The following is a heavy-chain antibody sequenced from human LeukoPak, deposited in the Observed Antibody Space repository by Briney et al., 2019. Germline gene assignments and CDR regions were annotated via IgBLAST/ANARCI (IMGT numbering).Heavy chain of an antibody. CDR2: ISSSSSYI. D-gene: IGHD1-26*01. Sequence: GGSLRLSCAASGFTFSSYSMNWVRQAPGKGLEWVSSISSSSSYIYYADSVKGRFTISRDNAKNSLYLQMNGLRAEDTAVYYCARDSRRGSFFDYWGQGTLVTVSS. V-gene: IGHV3-21*01. CDR3: ARDSRRGSFFDY. CDR1: GFTFSSYS. J-gene: IGHJ4*02.